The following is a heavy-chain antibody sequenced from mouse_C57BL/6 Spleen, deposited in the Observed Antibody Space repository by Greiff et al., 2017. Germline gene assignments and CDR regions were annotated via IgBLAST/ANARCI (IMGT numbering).Heavy chain of an antibody. V-gene: IGHV1-80*01. Sequence: VKLVESGAELVKPGASVKISCKASGYAFSSYWMNWVKQRPGKGLEWIGQLYPGDGDTNYNGKFKGKATLTADKSSSTAYMQLSSLTSEDSAVYFCARSPGSSPGFAYWGQGTLVTVSA. J-gene: IGHJ3*01. CDR2: LYPGDGDT. D-gene: IGHD1-1*01. CDR1: GYAFSSYW. CDR3: ARSPGSSPGFAY.